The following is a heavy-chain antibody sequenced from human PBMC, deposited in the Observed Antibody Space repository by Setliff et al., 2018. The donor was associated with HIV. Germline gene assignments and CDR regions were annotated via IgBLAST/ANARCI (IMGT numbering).Heavy chain of an antibody. Sequence: ASVKVSCKASGYTFTGYYIHWVRQAPGQGLEWMGRISPNSGGTNYAQNFQGRVTMTRDTSISTAYMELSRLRSDDTAVYYCARGATITYYFDYWGQGTLVTVSS. V-gene: IGHV1-2*06. CDR3: ARGATITYYFDY. D-gene: IGHD5-12*01. J-gene: IGHJ4*02. CDR2: ISPNSGGT. CDR1: GYTFTGYY.